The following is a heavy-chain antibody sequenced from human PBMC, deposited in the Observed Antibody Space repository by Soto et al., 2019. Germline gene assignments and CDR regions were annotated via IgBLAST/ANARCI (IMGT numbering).Heavy chain of an antibody. V-gene: IGHV3-30*18. D-gene: IGHD5-18*01. Sequence: LRLSSEASGFMFNDYCMHWVRQAPGKGLDWVAVISYHGNNKYYAQSVKGRFTISRDNSKNTLFLHMDSLRPEDTAVYHCVKGDLDTAVVNSPDAFDVWGPGTMVTVSS. CDR3: VKGDLDTAVVNSPDAFDV. CDR2: ISYHGNNK. CDR1: GFMFNDYC. J-gene: IGHJ3*01.